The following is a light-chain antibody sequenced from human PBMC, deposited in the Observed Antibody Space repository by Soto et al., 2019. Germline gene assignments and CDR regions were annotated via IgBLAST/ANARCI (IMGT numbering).Light chain of an antibody. V-gene: IGKV1-39*01. CDR2: AAS. CDR3: QQSYSTPVT. CDR1: QSISSY. Sequence: DIQMTQSPSSLSASVGDRVTITCRASQSISSYLNWYQQKPGKAPKLLIYAASSLQSGVTSRFSGSGSGTDFTLTISSLQPEDFATYYCQQSYSTPVTFGPGTKVELK. J-gene: IGKJ1*01.